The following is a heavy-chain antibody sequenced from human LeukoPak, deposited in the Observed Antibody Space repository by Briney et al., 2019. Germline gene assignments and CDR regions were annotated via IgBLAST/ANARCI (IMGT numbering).Heavy chain of an antibody. J-gene: IGHJ4*02. CDR3: AREGSRGYYPY. V-gene: IGHV3-30*03. Sequence: GGSLRLSCAASGFSFSNYGMHWFRQAPGKGLEWVASISYHTSDKFYADSVKGRFTISRDNSLDTLYLQMNSLRAEDTAVYYCAREGSRGYYPYWGQGILVTVSS. CDR2: ISYHTSDK. CDR1: GFSFSNYG. D-gene: IGHD3-22*01.